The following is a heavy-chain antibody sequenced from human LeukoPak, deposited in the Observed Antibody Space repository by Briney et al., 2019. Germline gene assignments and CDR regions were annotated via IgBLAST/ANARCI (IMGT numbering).Heavy chain of an antibody. V-gene: IGHV4-59*01. CDR1: GGSISSYY. D-gene: IGHD3-9*01. J-gene: IGHJ3*02. Sequence: SETLSLTCAVSGGSISSYYWSWIRQPPGKGLEWIGYIYYSGSTNYNPSLKSRVTISVDTSKNQFSLKLSSVTAADTAVYYCARVPPYYDILTGYYAHAFDIWGQGTMVTVSS. CDR3: ARVPPYYDILTGYYAHAFDI. CDR2: IYYSGST.